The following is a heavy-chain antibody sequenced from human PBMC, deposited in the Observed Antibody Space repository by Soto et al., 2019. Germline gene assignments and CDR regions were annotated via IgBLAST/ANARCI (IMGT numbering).Heavy chain of an antibody. CDR3: ASRTWDLGGFDP. V-gene: IGHV3-53*01. J-gene: IGHJ5*02. CDR2: IYSDGTT. Sequence: GGSLRLSCAVSGFTVNTNYLTWVRQAPGKGLEWVSFIYSDGTTDYADSAKGRFTIFRDNSKNTVDLQMNSLRAEDTAVYYCASRTWDLGGFDPWGQGTLVTAPQ. CDR1: GFTVNTNY. D-gene: IGHD3-10*01.